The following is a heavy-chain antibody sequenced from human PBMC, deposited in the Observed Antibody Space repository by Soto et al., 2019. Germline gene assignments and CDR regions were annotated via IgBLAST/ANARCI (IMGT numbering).Heavy chain of an antibody. J-gene: IGHJ6*02. CDR1: GGSISSSSYY. CDR3: ARLVGATPPYNYYYYGMDV. D-gene: IGHD1-26*01. Sequence: TSETLSLTCTVSGGSISSSSYYWGWIRQPPGKGLEWIGSIYYSGSTYYNPSLKSRVTISVDTSKNQFSLKLSSVTAADTAVYYCARLVGATPPYNYYYYGMDVWGQGTTVTVSS. V-gene: IGHV4-39*01. CDR2: IYYSGST.